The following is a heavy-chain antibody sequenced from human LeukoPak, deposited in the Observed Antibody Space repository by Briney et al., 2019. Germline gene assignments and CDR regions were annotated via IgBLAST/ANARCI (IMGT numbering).Heavy chain of an antibody. Sequence: SVKASCKASGGTFSSYALSWVRQAPGQRLEWMVGIIPIFGTANYAQKFQGRDTITADESTSTAYRELSRLRSEDTAVYYCARDCGLGYCSGTSCYRPPFDLWGRGTLVTVSS. CDR2: IIPIFGTA. D-gene: IGHD2-2*01. CDR3: ARDCGLGYCSGTSCYRPPFDL. J-gene: IGHJ2*01. CDR1: GGTFSSYA. V-gene: IGHV1-69*01.